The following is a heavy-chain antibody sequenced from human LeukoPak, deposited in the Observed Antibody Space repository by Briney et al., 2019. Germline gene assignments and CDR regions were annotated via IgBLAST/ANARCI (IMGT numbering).Heavy chain of an antibody. V-gene: IGHV5-51*01. CDR3: AKFRIRGCISSTRCYTSFFYGMDV. D-gene: IGHD2-2*02. J-gene: IGHJ6*02. Sequence: GESLKISCKGSGYRFLDYWIGWVRQMPGKGPELMGLIFPHDSDTKYSPSFEGQVTISVDKSMSTAYVQWGSLRASGTAIYYCAKFRIRGCISSTRCYTSFFYGMDVWGQGTTVTVSS. CDR1: GYRFLDYW. CDR2: IFPHDSDT.